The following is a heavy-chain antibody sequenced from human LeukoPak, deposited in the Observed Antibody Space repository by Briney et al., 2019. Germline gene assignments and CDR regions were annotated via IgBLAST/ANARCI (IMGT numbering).Heavy chain of an antibody. V-gene: IGHV4-4*07. Sequence: PGGSLRLSCATSGFTFSTYWMSWIRQPAGKGLEWIGRIYSTGSTNYSPSLKSRVTMSVDKSKNQFSLNLSSVTAADTAVYYCARGIADPYSFDSWGQGTLVTVSS. CDR2: IYSTGST. CDR1: GFTFSTYW. J-gene: IGHJ4*02. CDR3: ARGIADPYSFDS. D-gene: IGHD6-13*01.